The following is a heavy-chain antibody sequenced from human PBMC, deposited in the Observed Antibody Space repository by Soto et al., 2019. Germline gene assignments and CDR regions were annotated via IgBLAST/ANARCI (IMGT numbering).Heavy chain of an antibody. CDR1: GYVFGTYG. V-gene: IGHV1-18*01. Sequence: QARLVPCGGDVKKPGASGKVSCKGSGYVFGTYGITWVRQAPGRGLEWLGRISVYSDKTNYAQKFQDRVTLTTDTSTNTVYTELLDLRYDDTCVYYCASDGVSIVTAYHYRMDVCCHGSTVKVSS. J-gene: IGHJ6*02. D-gene: IGHD3-22*01. CDR2: ISVYSDKT. CDR3: ASDGVSIVTAYHYRMDV.